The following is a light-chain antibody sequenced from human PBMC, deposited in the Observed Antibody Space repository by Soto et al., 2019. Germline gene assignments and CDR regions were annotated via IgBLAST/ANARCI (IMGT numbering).Light chain of an antibody. V-gene: IGKV3-20*01. CDR3: QHYGKSPRFFT. Sequence: EIVLTQSPGTLSLSPGERATLSCRASQSVSSTYLAWYQQKPGQAPRLLIYDASTRATGIPDKFIGSGSGSDFSLTINRLEPEDSAMYYCQHYGKSPRFFTFGPGTKVYIK. J-gene: IGKJ3*01. CDR1: QSVSSTY. CDR2: DAS.